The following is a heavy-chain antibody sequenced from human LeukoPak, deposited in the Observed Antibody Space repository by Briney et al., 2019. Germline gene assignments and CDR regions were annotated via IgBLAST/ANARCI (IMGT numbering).Heavy chain of an antibody. D-gene: IGHD3-10*01. J-gene: IGHJ4*02. Sequence: PSETLSLTGTVSGGSISSYYWSWIRQPPGQRLEWVGYIYYSGSTNYNPSLKSRVTISVDTSKNQFSLQLNSVTPEDTAVYYCARENTLVRGTRNPFDYWGRGTLVTVSS. V-gene: IGHV4-59*12. CDR3: ARENTLVRGTRNPFDY. CDR1: GGSISSYY. CDR2: IYYSGST.